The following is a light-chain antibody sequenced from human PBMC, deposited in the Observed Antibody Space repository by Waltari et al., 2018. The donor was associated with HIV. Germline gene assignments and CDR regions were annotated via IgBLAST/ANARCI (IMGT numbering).Light chain of an antibody. J-gene: IGKJ1*01. CDR3: QQYDSSPRT. Sequence: EIVLTQSPATLSLSPGERATLSCGSSQTVTSGFLAWYQQKPGLAPSLLIYDASNRATGIPDRFRGSGSGTDFTLTVSRLEPEDFAVYDCQQYDSSPRTFGQGTEVEIK. V-gene: IGKV3D-20*01. CDR2: DAS. CDR1: QTVTSGF.